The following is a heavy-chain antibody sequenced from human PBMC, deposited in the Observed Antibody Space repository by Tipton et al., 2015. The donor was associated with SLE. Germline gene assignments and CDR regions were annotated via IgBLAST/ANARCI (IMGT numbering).Heavy chain of an antibody. J-gene: IGHJ4*02. CDR3: AKTSAKLLWFGETMFYFDY. Sequence: SLRLSCAASGFTFSSYAMSWVRQAPGKGLEWVSAISGSGGSTYYADSVKGRFTISRDNSKNTLYLQMNSLRAEDTAVYYCAKTSAKLLWFGETMFYFDYWGQGTLVTVSS. CDR2: ISGSGGST. V-gene: IGHV3-23*01. CDR1: GFTFSSYA. D-gene: IGHD3-10*01.